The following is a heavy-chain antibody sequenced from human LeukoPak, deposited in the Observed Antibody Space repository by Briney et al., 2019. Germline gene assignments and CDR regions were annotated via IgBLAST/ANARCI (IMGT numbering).Heavy chain of an antibody. Sequence: GGSLRLSCAASGFTFSSYCMYWVRQVPGKGLVWVSSVKSDGSSTSYADSVKGRFTISRDNAKNTLYLQMNSLRAEDTAVYYCARDSAGWTHLDYWGQGTLVTVSS. CDR2: VKSDGSST. V-gene: IGHV3-74*01. CDR3: ARDSAGWTHLDY. CDR1: GFTFSSYC. J-gene: IGHJ4*02. D-gene: IGHD6-19*01.